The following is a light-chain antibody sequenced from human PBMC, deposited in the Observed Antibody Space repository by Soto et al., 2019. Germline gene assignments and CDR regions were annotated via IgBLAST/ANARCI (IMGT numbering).Light chain of an antibody. CDR2: GAS. Sequence: EIVLTQSPGTLSLSPGDRATLSCRASQSVSSNYLAWSQQKPGQAPRLLIYGASSRATGIPDRFSGSGSGTDFTLTISRLEPEDFAVYYCQQYGSSPWTFGQGTKVDIK. CDR3: QQYGSSPWT. V-gene: IGKV3-20*01. CDR1: QSVSSNY. J-gene: IGKJ1*01.